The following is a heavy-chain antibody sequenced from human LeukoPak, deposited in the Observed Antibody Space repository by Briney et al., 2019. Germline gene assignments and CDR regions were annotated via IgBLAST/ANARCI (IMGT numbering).Heavy chain of an antibody. J-gene: IGHJ3*02. V-gene: IGHV3-7*03. CDR2: INQDGTET. Sequence: PGESLRLSCAASGFPFSTYWMSWVRQAPGKGLEWVANINQDGTETYYVDSVKGRFTISRDNAKNSLYLQMNSLRAEDMALYYCAKGKWYYDFWSGYSGRRDAFDIWGLGTMVTVSS. CDR1: GFPFSTYW. D-gene: IGHD3-3*01. CDR3: AKGKWYYDFWSGYSGRRDAFDI.